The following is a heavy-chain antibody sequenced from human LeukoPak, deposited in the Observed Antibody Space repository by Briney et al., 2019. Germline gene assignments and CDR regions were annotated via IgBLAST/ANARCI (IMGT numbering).Heavy chain of an antibody. CDR2: ISYDGSNK. D-gene: IGHD2-15*01. J-gene: IGHJ4*02. CDR3: AKDRAVACGGSCGFDY. Sequence: GRSLRLSCAASGFTFSSYGMHWVRQAPGKGLEWVAVISYDGSNKYYADSVKGRFTISRDNYKNTLYLQMNSLRAEDTAVYYCAKDRAVACGGSCGFDYWGQGTLVTVSS. CDR1: GFTFSSYG. V-gene: IGHV3-30*18.